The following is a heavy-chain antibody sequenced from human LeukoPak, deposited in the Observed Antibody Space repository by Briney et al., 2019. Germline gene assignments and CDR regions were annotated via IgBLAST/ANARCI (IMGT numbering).Heavy chain of an antibody. J-gene: IGHJ4*02. V-gene: IGHV3-53*04. CDR1: GFTVSSNY. D-gene: IGHD1-26*01. CDR2: IYSGGST. CDR3: ARSRGFGGATEFDY. Sequence: GGSLRLSCAASGFTVSSNYMSWVRQAPGKGLEWVSVIYSGGSTYYADSVKGRFTISRHNSKNTLYLQMNSLRAEDTAVYYCARSRGFGGATEFDYWGQGTLVTVSS.